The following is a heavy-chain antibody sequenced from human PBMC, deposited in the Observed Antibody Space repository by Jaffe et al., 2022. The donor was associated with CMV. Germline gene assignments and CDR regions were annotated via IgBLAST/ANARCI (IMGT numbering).Heavy chain of an antibody. CDR1: GFTFSSYW. J-gene: IGHJ4*02. CDR3: ARDGGDILTGYYYYFDY. V-gene: IGHV3-7*01. CDR2: IKQDGSEK. D-gene: IGHD3-9*01. Sequence: EVQLVESGGGLVQPGGSLRLSCAASGFTFSSYWMSWVRQAPGKGLEWVANIKQDGSEKYYVDSVKGRFTISRDNAKNSLYLQMNSLRAEDTAVYYCARDGGDILTGYYYYFDYWGQGTLVTVSS.